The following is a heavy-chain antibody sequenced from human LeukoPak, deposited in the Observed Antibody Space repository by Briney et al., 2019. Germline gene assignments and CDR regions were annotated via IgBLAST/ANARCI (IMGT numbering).Heavy chain of an antibody. D-gene: IGHD6-25*01. CDR2: ISPSNGAT. CDR1: GSMFAGHY. V-gene: IGHV1-2*02. Sequence: ASVKVSCKASGSMFAGHYRHWMRQAPRQGLEWMGWISPSNGATKYVQNFQGRVTMTRDTSISTAYMELSDLRSDDTAVYYCAVSVQAAAIPAFDNWGQGTLVTVSS. J-gene: IGHJ4*02. CDR3: AVSVQAAAIPAFDN.